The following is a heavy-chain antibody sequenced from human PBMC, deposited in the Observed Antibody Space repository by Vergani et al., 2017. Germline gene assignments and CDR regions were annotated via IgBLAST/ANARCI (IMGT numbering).Heavy chain of an antibody. CDR3: ARGRSSWYARPKFVVWFDP. V-gene: IGHV3-53*01. Sequence: EVQLVESGGGLIQPGGSLRLSCAASGFTVSSNYMSWVRQAPGKGLEWVSVIYSGGSTYYADSVKGRFTISRDNSKNTLYLQMNSLRAEDTAVYYCARGRSSWYARPKFVVWFDPWGQGTLVTVSS. CDR2: IYSGGST. D-gene: IGHD6-13*01. CDR1: GFTVSSNY. J-gene: IGHJ5*02.